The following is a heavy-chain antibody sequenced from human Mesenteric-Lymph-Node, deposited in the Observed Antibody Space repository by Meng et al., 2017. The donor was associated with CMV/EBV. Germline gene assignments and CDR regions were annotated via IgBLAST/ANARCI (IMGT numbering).Heavy chain of an antibody. CDR2: INPNSGGT. Sequence: ASVKVSCKASGYTFTGYYMHWVRQAPGQGLEWMGWINPNSGGTNYAQKFQGRVTMTRDTSISTDYMELSSLRSEDTAVYYCARFKGRRRTDYYYYGMDVWGQGTTVTVSS. CDR1: GYTFTGYY. CDR3: ARFKGRRRTDYYYYGMDV. J-gene: IGHJ6*02. V-gene: IGHV1-2*02.